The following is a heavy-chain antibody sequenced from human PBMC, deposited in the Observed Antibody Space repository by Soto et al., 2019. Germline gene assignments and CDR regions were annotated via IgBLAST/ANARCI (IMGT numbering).Heavy chain of an antibody. CDR2: IVVGSGNT. J-gene: IGHJ4*02. D-gene: IGHD3-22*01. Sequence: SVKVSCKASGYTFTSYAMHWVRQARGQRLEWIGWIVVGSGNTNYAQKFQERVTITRDMSTSTAYMELSSLRSEDTAVYYCAATPHHYYDSSGPIDYWGQGTLVTVSS. CDR3: AATPHHYYDSSGPIDY. V-gene: IGHV1-58*02. CDR1: GYTFTSYA.